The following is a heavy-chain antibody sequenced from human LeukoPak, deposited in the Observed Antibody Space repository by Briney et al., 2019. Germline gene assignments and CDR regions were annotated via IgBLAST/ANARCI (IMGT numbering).Heavy chain of an antibody. D-gene: IGHD6-19*01. CDR1: GFTFSSYE. J-gene: IGHJ4*02. V-gene: IGHV3-48*03. CDR2: ISSSGSTI. CDR3: ARSKQWLVLDYFDY. Sequence: PGGSLRLSCAASGFTFSSYEMNWVRQAPGKGLEWVSYISSSGSTIYYADSVKGRFTISRDNAKNSLYLQMNSLRAEDTAVYYCARSKQWLVLDYFDYWGQGTLVTVSS.